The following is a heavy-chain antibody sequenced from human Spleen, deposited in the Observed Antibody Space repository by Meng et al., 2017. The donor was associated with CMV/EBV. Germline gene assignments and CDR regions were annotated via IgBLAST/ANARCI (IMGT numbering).Heavy chain of an antibody. V-gene: IGHV4-4*02. CDR1: GSSISSSNW. CDR3: ARGSYGYYFDY. Sequence: LTCAVYGSSISSSNWWSWVRQRPGKGLKWNGEIYHSGSTSYSPSLKSRVTISVDKSKNQFSLKLSSVTTAGTAVYYSARGSYGYYFDYWGQGTLVTVSS. D-gene: IGHD5-18*01. J-gene: IGHJ4*02. CDR2: IYHSGST.